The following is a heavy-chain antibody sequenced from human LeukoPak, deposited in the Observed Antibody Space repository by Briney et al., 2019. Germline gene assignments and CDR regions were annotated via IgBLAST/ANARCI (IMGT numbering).Heavy chain of an antibody. CDR1: GYTFTSYA. CDR2: LNAGNGNT. J-gene: IGHJ4*02. V-gene: IGHV1-3*01. CDR3: AREGLNYYGSGSPDY. Sequence: AAVKVSCKASGYTFTSYAMDWERQGPGQRLEWMGWLNAGNGNTKYSQKFQGRVTITRDTSASTAYLELSSLRSEDTAVYYCAREGLNYYGSGSPDYWGQGTLVTVSS. D-gene: IGHD3-10*01.